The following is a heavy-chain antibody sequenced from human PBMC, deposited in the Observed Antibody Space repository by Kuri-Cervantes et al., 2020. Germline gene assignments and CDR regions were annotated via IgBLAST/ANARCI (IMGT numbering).Heavy chain of an antibody. D-gene: IGHD1-26*01. CDR3: ARSIVGANNYYYYMDV. V-gene: IGHV3-21*03. CDR2: ISSSSSYI. CDR1: GFTFSSYS. J-gene: IGHJ6*03. Sequence: GESLKISCAASGFTFSSYSMNWVRQAPRKGLEWVSSISSSSSYIYYADSVKGRFTISRDNAKNSLYLQMNSLRAEDTAVYYCARSIVGANNYYYYMDVWGKGTTVTVSS.